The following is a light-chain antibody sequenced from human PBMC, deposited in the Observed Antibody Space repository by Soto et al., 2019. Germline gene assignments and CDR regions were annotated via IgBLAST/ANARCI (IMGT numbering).Light chain of an antibody. J-gene: IGKJ5*01. Sequence: EIVMTQSAATLSVSPXESATLSCRASQSVSSNLAWHQQNPGQAPRILMYDASTRATGISARFSGSGSGTEFTRTISSRQSEDFAGYYCPQYHNWPITFGQGTRLEIK. CDR1: QSVSSN. CDR2: DAS. CDR3: PQYHNWPIT. V-gene: IGKV3-15*01.